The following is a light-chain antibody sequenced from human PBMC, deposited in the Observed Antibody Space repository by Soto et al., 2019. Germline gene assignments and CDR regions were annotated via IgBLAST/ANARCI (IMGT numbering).Light chain of an antibody. CDR1: SSDVGGYNY. CDR2: HVT. V-gene: IGLV2-14*03. Sequence: QSVLTQPASVSGSPGQSITISCTGTSSDVGGYNYVSWYQQHPGDAPKLLIYHVTNRPSGVSDRFSGSKSGNTASLTISGLQAEDEADYYCSSYTSTTAYIFATGTKVTVL. CDR3: SSYTSTTAYI. J-gene: IGLJ1*01.